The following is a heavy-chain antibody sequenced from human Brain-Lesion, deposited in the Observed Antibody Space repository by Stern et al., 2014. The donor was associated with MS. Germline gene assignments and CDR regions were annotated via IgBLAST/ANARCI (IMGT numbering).Heavy chain of an antibody. D-gene: IGHD7-27*01. J-gene: IGHJ4*02. CDR1: GYTLTELS. CDR3: ATGIGLWAFDY. CDR2: YDLEDGEI. Sequence: QVQLVQSGAEVKKPGASVKVSCKLYGYTLTELSMHWVRPAPGKGLEGMGGYDLEDGEIMYAQKFQGRVNMTEDTSTDTAYMELSSLRSEDTAVYYCATGIGLWAFDYWGQGTLVTVSS. V-gene: IGHV1-24*01.